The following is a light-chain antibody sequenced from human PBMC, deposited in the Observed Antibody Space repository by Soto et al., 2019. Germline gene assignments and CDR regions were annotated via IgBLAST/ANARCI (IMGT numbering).Light chain of an antibody. J-gene: IGLJ2*01. Sequence: NFMLTQPHSVSESPGKTVTFSCTRSSGSIASNYVQWYQQRPGSAPTTVIYEDNQRPSGVPDRFSGSIDSSSNSASLTISGLKTEVEADYYCQSYDSSNVVFGGGTQLTVL. V-gene: IGLV6-57*03. CDR1: SGSIASNY. CDR2: EDN. CDR3: QSYDSSNVV.